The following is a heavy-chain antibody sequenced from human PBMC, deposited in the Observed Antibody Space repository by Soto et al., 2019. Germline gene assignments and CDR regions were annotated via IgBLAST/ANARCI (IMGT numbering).Heavy chain of an antibody. CDR1: GGSIRSGDYY. D-gene: IGHD3-3*01. J-gene: IGHJ6*02. CDR2: IYYSGST. Sequence: SETLSLTCTFSGGSIRSGDYYWSWIRQPPGKGLEGFGYIYYSGSTYYNPSLKSRVTISVDTSKNQFSLKLSSVTAADTAVYYCARVSLRYYDFWSGYPLAAYYYGMDVWGQGTTVT. CDR3: ARVSLRYYDFWSGYPLAAYYYGMDV. V-gene: IGHV4-30-4*01.